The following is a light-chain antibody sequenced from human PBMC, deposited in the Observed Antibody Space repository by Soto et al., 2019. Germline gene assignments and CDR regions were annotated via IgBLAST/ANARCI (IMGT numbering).Light chain of an antibody. CDR2: GAS. CDR3: QQYGSSGT. J-gene: IGKJ1*01. V-gene: IGKV3-20*01. CDR1: QSVSNNY. Sequence: EIVMTQXXXTXXLXPXERATLSCRASQSVSNNYLAWYQQKPGQAPRLLIYGASNRATGIPDRFSGSGSGTDFTLTISRLEPEDFAVYYCQQYGSSGTFGQGTKVDIK.